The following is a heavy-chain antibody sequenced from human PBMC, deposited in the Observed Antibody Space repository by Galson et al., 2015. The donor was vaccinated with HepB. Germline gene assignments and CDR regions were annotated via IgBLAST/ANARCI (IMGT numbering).Heavy chain of an antibody. Sequence: SLRLSCAASGFVFGDYYINWIRQAPGRGLEWVSYISGDSYYTNYAESVRGRFTISRDNAKNSLYLQMNSLRAEDTAIYYCARHVPGSLSDFDYWGQGTLVTVSS. V-gene: IGHV3-11*03. D-gene: IGHD6-19*01. J-gene: IGHJ4*02. CDR1: GFVFGDYY. CDR2: ISGDSYYT. CDR3: ARHVPGSLSDFDY.